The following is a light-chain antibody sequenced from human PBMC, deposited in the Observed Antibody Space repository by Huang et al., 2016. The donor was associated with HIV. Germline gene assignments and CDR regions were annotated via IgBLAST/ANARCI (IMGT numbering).Light chain of an antibody. V-gene: IGKV1-NL1*01. CDR3: QQYYNTTLS. Sequence: DIQMTQSPSSLSASVGDRVTITCRASRGISNSLAWYQQQPGKAPKRLLYAASRLQGGGPSRGSGRGSRTDYTLTISSLQPEDSATYYCQQYYNTTLSFGGGTKVEIK. J-gene: IGKJ4*01. CDR1: RGISNS. CDR2: AAS.